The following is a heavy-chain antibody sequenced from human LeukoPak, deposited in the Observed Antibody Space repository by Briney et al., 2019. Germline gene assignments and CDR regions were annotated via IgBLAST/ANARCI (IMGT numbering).Heavy chain of an antibody. CDR1: GFTFSSYG. V-gene: IGHV3-30*18. D-gene: IGHD4-17*01. CDR2: ISYDGSNK. Sequence: GGSLRLSCAASGFTFSSYGMHWVRQAPGKGLEWVAVISYDGSNKYYADSVKGRFTISRDNSKNTLYLQMNSLRAEATAVYYCAKDGTVTTFDYWGQGTLVTVSS. J-gene: IGHJ4*02. CDR3: AKDGTVTTFDY.